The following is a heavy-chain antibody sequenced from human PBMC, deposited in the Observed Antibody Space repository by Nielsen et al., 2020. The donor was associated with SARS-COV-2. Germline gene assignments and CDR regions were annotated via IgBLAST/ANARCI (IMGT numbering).Heavy chain of an antibody. CDR3: AKDAWYYDFWSGYFPQNSLYYYYYGMDV. J-gene: IGHJ6*02. V-gene: IGHV3-30*04. Sequence: GESLKISCAASGFTFSSYAMHWVRQAPGKGLEWVAVISYDGSNKYYADSVKGRFTISRDNSKNTLYLQMNSLRAEDTAVYYCAKDAWYYDFWSGYFPQNSLYYYYYGMDVWGQGTTVTVSS. CDR2: ISYDGSNK. D-gene: IGHD3-3*01. CDR1: GFTFSSYA.